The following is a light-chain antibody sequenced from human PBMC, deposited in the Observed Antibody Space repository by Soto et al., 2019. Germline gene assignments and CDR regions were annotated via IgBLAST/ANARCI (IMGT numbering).Light chain of an antibody. CDR3: MQRKEYPWT. J-gene: IGKJ1*01. V-gene: IGKV2-40*01. CDR2: TVS. Sequence: DIVVTQSPVTLPVTLGEPASISCRASQSLLDSDYGSTYLDWYLQKPGQAPHLLIYTVSYRASGVPDRFSGTGSGTDFTLEISRVEAEDVGAYYCMQRKEYPWTFGQGTKVDIK. CDR1: QSLLDSDYGSTY.